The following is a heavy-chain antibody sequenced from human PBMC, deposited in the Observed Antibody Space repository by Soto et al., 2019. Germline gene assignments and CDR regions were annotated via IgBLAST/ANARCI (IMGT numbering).Heavy chain of an antibody. D-gene: IGHD3-9*01. Sequence: PGGSLRLSCAASGFTFISNYMSRVRQAPGKGLEWVSVIYSGGSTYYADSVKGRFTISRDNSKNTLYLKMNSLRAEDTAVYYCARRDSGTYYDILTGYYTPYYYYHYMDVWGKGTTVTVSS. V-gene: IGHV3-66*01. CDR3: ARRDSGTYYDILTGYYTPYYYYHYMDV. J-gene: IGHJ6*03. CDR2: IYSGGST. CDR1: GFTFISNY.